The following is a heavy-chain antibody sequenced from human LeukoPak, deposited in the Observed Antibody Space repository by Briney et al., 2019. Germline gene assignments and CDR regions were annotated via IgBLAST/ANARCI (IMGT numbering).Heavy chain of an antibody. CDR2: ISAYNGNT. CDR3: ARDRPWYSSSWYPNVYYYYYGMDV. Sequence: ASVKVSCTASGYTFTSYGISWVRQAPGQGLEWMGWISAYNGNTNYAQKLQGRVTMTTDTSTSTAYMELRSLRSDDTAVYYCARDRPWYSSSWYPNVYYYYYGMDVWGQGTTVTVSS. D-gene: IGHD6-13*01. CDR1: GYTFTSYG. J-gene: IGHJ6*02. V-gene: IGHV1-18*01.